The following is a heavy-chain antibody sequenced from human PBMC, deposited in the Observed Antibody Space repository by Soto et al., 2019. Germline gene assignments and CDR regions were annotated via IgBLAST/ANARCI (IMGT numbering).Heavy chain of an antibody. V-gene: IGHV4-61*01. D-gene: IGHD3-10*01. CDR1: GDSVSSGSYY. Sequence: SETLSLTCTVSGDSVSSGSYYWNWIRQPPGKGLEWIGYIYYSGSTNYNPSLKSRVTMSVDTSKNQFSLKLSSVTAADTAVYYCARGGIQLSYAFDYWGQGILVTVSS. J-gene: IGHJ4*02. CDR3: ARGGIQLSYAFDY. CDR2: IYYSGST.